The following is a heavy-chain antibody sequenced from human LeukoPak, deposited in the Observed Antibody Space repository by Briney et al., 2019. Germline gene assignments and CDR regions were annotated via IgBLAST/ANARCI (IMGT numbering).Heavy chain of an antibody. D-gene: IGHD4-17*01. CDR1: GGSISSRNW. CDR3: ARASHDYGDYSHFDY. Sequence: PSETLSLTCTVSGGSISSRNWWSWVRQPPGKGLEWIGEIYHSGSTNYNPSLKTRVTISVDKSKNQFSLKLSSVTAADTAVYYCARASHDYGDYSHFDYWGQGTLVTVSS. CDR2: IYHSGST. J-gene: IGHJ4*02. V-gene: IGHV4-4*02.